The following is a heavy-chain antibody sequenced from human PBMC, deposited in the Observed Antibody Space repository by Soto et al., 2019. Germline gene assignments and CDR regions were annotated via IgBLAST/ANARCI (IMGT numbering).Heavy chain of an antibody. J-gene: IGHJ4*02. V-gene: IGHV2-5*02. Sequence: QITLKESGPTLVKPTQTLTLTCTFSGFSVSSTGESVGWIRQSPGRALEWLARIYWDDDKRYNPSLKNRLAITKDTSRNQVLLIMTNMDPVDTATYYCAHRRTLQALKSIDPYDYWGQGTVVIVSS. CDR3: AHRRTLQALKSIDPYDY. CDR1: GFSVSSTGES. CDR2: IYWDDDK.